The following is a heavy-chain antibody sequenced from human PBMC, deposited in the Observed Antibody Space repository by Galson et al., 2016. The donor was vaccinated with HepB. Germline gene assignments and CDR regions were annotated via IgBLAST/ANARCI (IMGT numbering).Heavy chain of an antibody. J-gene: IGHJ3*02. V-gene: IGHV3-30*04. CDR2: ISYDGGVK. Sequence: SLRLSCAASGFTFKSHAIHWVRQAPGRGLEWAAVISYDGGVKHYTDSVKGRFTVSRDNSRNTLYLQMSSLKIEDTAKYYCLKRRKYKGGDVLDIWGQGTMVTVSP. CDR3: LKRRKYKGGDVLDI. D-gene: IGHD2-21*02. CDR1: GFTFKSHA.